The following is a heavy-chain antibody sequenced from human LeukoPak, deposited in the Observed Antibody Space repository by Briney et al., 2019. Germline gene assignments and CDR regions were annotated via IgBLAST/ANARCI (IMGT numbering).Heavy chain of an antibody. CDR3: AREVVVAGRGDFDY. V-gene: IGHV1-46*01. Sequence: GALVKVSCKASGYTFTTYYIHWVRQAPGQGLEWMGIINPSGGSTSYAQKFQGRVTMTRDASTSTVYMELSSLRSEDTAVYYCAREVVVAGRGDFDYWGQGTLVTVSS. CDR2: INPSGGST. J-gene: IGHJ4*02. CDR1: GYTFTTYY. D-gene: IGHD6-19*01.